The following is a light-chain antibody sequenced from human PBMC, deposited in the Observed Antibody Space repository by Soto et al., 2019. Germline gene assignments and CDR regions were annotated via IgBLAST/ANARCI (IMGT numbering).Light chain of an antibody. CDR1: RSVSGSY. CDR3: QQYGSSPIT. Sequence: EIVLTQSPGTLSLSPGERVTISCRASRSVSGSYLAWYQQKPGQAPRVLIYSASLRASGIPDRFSGSGSGTDFSLTISRLEPEDFAVYYCQQYGSSPITFGQGTRLEI. CDR2: SAS. J-gene: IGKJ5*01. V-gene: IGKV3-20*01.